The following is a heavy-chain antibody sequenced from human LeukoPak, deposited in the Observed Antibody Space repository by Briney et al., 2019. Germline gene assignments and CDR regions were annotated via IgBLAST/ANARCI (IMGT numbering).Heavy chain of an antibody. CDR1: GFTFDDYG. J-gene: IGHJ4*02. CDR3: ARSIFGVVISDY. CDR2: INWNGGST. Sequence: PGGSLRLSCAASGFTFDDYGMSWVRQAPGKWLEWVSGINWNGGSTGYADSVKGRFTISRDNAKNSLYLQMNSLRAEDTALYYCARSIFGVVISDYWGQGTLVTVSS. D-gene: IGHD3-3*01. V-gene: IGHV3-20*04.